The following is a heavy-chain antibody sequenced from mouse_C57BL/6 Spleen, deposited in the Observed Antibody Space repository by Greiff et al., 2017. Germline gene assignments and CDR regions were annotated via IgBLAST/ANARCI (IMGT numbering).Heavy chain of an antibody. Sequence: QVQLQQSGPGLVQPSQSLSITCTVSGFSLTSYGVHWVRQSPGKGLEWLGVIWSGGSTDYNAAFISRLSISKDNSKSQVFFIMNSLQADDTAIYDCDRRDSNYGYYAMDYWGQGTSVTVSS. V-gene: IGHV2-2*01. CDR3: DRRDSNYGYYAMDY. CDR1: GFSLTSYG. CDR2: IWSGGST. J-gene: IGHJ4*01. D-gene: IGHD2-5*01.